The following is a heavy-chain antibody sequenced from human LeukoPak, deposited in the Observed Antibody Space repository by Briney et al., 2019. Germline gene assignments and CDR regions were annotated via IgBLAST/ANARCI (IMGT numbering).Heavy chain of an antibody. Sequence: SETLSLTCAVYGGSFSGYYWSWIRQPPGKGLEWIGEINHSGSTNYNPSLKSRVTISVDTSKNQFSLKLGSVTAADTAVYYCARGRLVNDHPCWGQGTLVTVSS. D-gene: IGHD3-9*01. CDR1: GGSFSGYY. CDR3: ARGRLVNDHPC. J-gene: IGHJ4*02. V-gene: IGHV4-34*01. CDR2: INHSGST.